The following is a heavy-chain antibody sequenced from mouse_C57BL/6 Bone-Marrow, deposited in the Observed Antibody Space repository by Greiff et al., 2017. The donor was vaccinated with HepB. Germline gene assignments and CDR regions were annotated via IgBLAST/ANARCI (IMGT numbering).Heavy chain of an antibody. D-gene: IGHD2-3*01. J-gene: IGHJ4*01. V-gene: IGHV5-4*03. Sequence: EVKLVESGGALVKPGGSLKLSCAASGFTFSSYAMSWVRQTPEKRLEWVATISDGGSYTYYPDNVKGRFTISRDNAKNNLYLQMSHLKSEDTAMYYCARWLLPRGQGTSVTVSS. CDR2: ISDGGSYT. CDR1: GFTFSSYA. CDR3: ARWLLP.